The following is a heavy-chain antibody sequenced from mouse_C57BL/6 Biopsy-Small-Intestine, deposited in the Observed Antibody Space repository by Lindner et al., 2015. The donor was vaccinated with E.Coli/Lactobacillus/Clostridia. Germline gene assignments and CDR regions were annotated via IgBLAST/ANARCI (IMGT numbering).Heavy chain of an antibody. D-gene: IGHD1-1*01. J-gene: IGHJ3*01. CDR1: GYTFTDYN. CDR3: ARWGDYSWFAY. V-gene: IGHV1-22*01. Sequence: VQLHESGPELVKPGASVKMSCKASGYTFTDYNMHWVKQSHGKSLEWIGYINPNNGGTSYNQKFKGKATLTVNKSSSTAYMELRSLTSEDSAVYYCARWGDYSWFAYWGQGTLVTVSA. CDR2: INPNNGGT.